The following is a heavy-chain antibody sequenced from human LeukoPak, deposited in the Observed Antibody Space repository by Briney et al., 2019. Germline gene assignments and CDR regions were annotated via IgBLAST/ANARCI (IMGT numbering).Heavy chain of an antibody. J-gene: IGHJ4*02. D-gene: IGHD3-10*01. Sequence: GRSLRLSCAASGFTFSSYAMHWVRQVPGKGLEWVAVISHDGSNKYYADSVKGRFTISRDNSKNTLYLQMNSLRAEDTAVYYCARGVTGIDYWGQGALVTVSS. CDR1: GFTFSSYA. V-gene: IGHV3-30-3*01. CDR2: ISHDGSNK. CDR3: ARGVTGIDY.